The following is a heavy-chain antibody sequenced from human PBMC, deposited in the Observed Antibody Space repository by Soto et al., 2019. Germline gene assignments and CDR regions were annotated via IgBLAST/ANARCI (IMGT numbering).Heavy chain of an antibody. Sequence: QVQLVQSGAEVKKPGASVKVSCKVSGYTFTSYDINWVRQATGQGLEWMGWMNLNNGNTGFAQKFQGRITMTRNTSISTAYIELSSLRSEDTAVYYCATSGSGWYLFWGQGTLVTVSS. CDR3: ATSGSGWYLF. CDR1: GYTFTSYD. D-gene: IGHD6-19*01. V-gene: IGHV1-8*01. J-gene: IGHJ4*02. CDR2: MNLNNGNT.